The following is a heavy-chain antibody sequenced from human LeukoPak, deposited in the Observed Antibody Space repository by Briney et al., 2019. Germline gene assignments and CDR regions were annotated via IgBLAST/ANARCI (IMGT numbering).Heavy chain of an antibody. CDR3: ARIALGYCSGGSCYSGWFDP. Sequence: PGGSLRLSCAASGLTFGSYEMNWVRQAPGKGLEWVSYISSSGSTIYYADSVKGRFTISRDNAKNSLYLQMNSLRAEDTAVYYCARIALGYCSGGSCYSGWFDPWGQGTLVTVSS. CDR1: GLTFGSYE. J-gene: IGHJ5*02. CDR2: ISSSGSTI. V-gene: IGHV3-48*03. D-gene: IGHD2-15*01.